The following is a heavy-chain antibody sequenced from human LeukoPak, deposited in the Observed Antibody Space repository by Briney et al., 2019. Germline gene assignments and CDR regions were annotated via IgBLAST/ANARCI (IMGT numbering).Heavy chain of an antibody. CDR3: TSHFYDSGYFDY. CDR2: IYSGGST. D-gene: IGHD3-22*01. J-gene: IGHJ4*02. CDR1: GFTASSNY. Sequence: GGSLRLSCAAYGFTASSNYMSWVSQAPGKGLEWVSVIYSGGSTYYADSVKGRFTISRDNSKNTLYLQMNSLRDEDTAVYYCTSHFYDSGYFDYWGQGTLVTVSS. V-gene: IGHV3-53*01.